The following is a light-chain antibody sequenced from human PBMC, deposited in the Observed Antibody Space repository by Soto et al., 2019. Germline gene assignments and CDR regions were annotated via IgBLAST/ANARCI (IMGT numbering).Light chain of an antibody. CDR1: DNIHTY. J-gene: IGKJ5*01. V-gene: IGKV3-11*01. CDR3: QHYVGGATIT. CDR2: GAS. Sequence: EIVLTQSPATLALSPGERATLSCRASDNIHTYLAWYQQRPGQAPRLLIYGASTRATGIPARFSGSGSGTDFTLTISRLEPEDFALYYCQHYVGGATITFGQGTRLEI.